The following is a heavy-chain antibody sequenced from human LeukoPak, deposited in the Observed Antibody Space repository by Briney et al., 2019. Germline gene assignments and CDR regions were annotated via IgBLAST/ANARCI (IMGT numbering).Heavy chain of an antibody. CDR2: IYSGGST. V-gene: IGHV3-66*02. Sequence: GGSLRLSCAASGFTVSSNYMSWVRQAPGKGLEWVSVIYSGGSTYYADSVKGRFTISRDNSKNTPYLQMNSLRAEDTAVYYCARLFSGQYSSGWYGGGSYYYYMDVWGKGTTVTVSS. CDR3: ARLFSGQYSSGWYGGGSYYYYMDV. J-gene: IGHJ6*03. CDR1: GFTVSSNY. D-gene: IGHD6-19*01.